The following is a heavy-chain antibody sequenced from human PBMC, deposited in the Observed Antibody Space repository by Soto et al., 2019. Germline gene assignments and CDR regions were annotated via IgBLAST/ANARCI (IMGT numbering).Heavy chain of an antibody. V-gene: IGHV3-20*04. CDR2: INWNGGST. CDR3: ARAFYSGSPSAY. J-gene: IGHJ4*02. Sequence: GGSLRLPCAAFGFTFEDYGMSWVRQAPGKGLEWVSGINWNGGSTGYADSVKGRFTISRDNAKNSLYLQMNSLRAEDTALYYCARAFYSGSPSAYWGQGTLVTVSS. D-gene: IGHD1-26*01. CDR1: GFTFEDYG.